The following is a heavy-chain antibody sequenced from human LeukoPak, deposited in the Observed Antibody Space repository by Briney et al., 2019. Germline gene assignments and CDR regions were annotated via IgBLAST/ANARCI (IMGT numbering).Heavy chain of an antibody. J-gene: IGHJ3*02. CDR2: ISSSSSYI. CDR1: GFTFSSYS. Sequence: GGSLRLSCAASGFTFSSYSMNWVRQAPGKGLEWVSSISSSSSYIYYADSVKGRFTISRDNAKNSLYLQMNSLRAEDTAVYYCARVRRRDGYNWIYADDAFDIWGQGTMVTVSS. CDR3: ARVRRRDGYNWIYADDAFDI. D-gene: IGHD5-24*01. V-gene: IGHV3-21*01.